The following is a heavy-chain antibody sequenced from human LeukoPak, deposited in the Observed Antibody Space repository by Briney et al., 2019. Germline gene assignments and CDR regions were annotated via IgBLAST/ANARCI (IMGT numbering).Heavy chain of an antibody. D-gene: IGHD2-21*01. CDR3: ARDSPYSFDF. Sequence: ASVKVSCKASGYTFASYDINWVRQATGQGLEWMGWMNPNSGNTGYAQKFQGRVTLTTDTSTSTAYMELRSLRSDDTAVYYCARDSPYSFDFWGQGTLVTVSS. V-gene: IGHV1-8*01. CDR1: GYTFASYD. J-gene: IGHJ4*02. CDR2: MNPNSGNT.